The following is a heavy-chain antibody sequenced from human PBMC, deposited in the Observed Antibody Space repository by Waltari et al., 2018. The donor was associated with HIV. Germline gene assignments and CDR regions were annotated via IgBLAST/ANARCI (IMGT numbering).Heavy chain of an antibody. J-gene: IGHJ4*02. D-gene: IGHD5-18*01. V-gene: IGHV4-38-2*01. CDR2: SLHSGNT. CDR3: ASGSRRGHSHGIDY. CDR1: GYSIESGYY. Sequence: QVQLQESGPGLVKPSETLSLTCSVSGYSIESGYYWGWIRQPPGKALEWIGSSLHSGNTYDNPTLKSRLTISLDTSKNQVSLKLSSVTAADTAGYYCASGSRRGHSHGIDYWGQGTLVTVSS.